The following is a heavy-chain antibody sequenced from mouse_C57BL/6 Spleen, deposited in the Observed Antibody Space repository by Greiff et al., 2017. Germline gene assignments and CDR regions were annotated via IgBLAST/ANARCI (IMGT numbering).Heavy chain of an antibody. CDR3: ARHEDYYGSSYGYFDV. CDR1: GYTFTEYT. D-gene: IGHD1-1*01. Sequence: QVQLQQSGAELVQPGASVKLSCKASGYTFTEYTIHWVKQRSGQGLEWIGWFYPGSGSIKYNEKFKDKAPLTADKSSSTVYMERSRLTSEDSAVYFCARHEDYYGSSYGYFDVWGTGTTVTVSS. CDR2: FYPGSGSI. J-gene: IGHJ1*03. V-gene: IGHV1-62-2*01.